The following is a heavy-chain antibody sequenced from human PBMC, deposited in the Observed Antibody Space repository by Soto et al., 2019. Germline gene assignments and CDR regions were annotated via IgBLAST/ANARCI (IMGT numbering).Heavy chain of an antibody. CDR3: ARSGGSGSYYNWYFDY. V-gene: IGHV4-31*03. D-gene: IGHD3-10*01. Sequence: SETLSLTCTVSGGSIRSGGYYWSWIRHHPGKGLEWIGYIYYSGSTYYNPSLKSRVTISVDTSKNQFSLKLSSVTAADTAVYYCARSGGSGSYYNWYFDYWGQGTLVTVSS. CDR2: IYYSGST. J-gene: IGHJ4*02. CDR1: GGSIRSGGYY.